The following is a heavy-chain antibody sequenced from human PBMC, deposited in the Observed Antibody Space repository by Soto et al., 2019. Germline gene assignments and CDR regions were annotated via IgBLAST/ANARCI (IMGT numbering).Heavy chain of an antibody. CDR1: GFSLSTSGVS. D-gene: IGHD3-10*01. V-gene: IGHV2-5*02. CDR3: AHKGLSLLLFGDPGSFDP. CDR2: IYWDDDK. Sequence: QITLKESGPTLVKPTQTLTLTCTFSGFSLSTSGVSVGWIRQPPGKALEWLALIYWDDDKRYSPSLKNRLTITQDTSKNQVVLTMTNMDPVDTGPYYCAHKGLSLLLFGDPGSFDPWGQGTLVTVSS. J-gene: IGHJ5*02.